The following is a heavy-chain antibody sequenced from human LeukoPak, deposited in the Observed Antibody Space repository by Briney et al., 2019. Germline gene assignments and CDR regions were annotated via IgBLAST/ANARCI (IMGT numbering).Heavy chain of an antibody. CDR1: GLSVSGNY. D-gene: IGHD4-17*01. V-gene: IGHV3-66*01. CDR3: TYGDYPLTY. Sequence: GGSLRLSCTASGLSVSGNYWHWVRQAPGKALEWVSIIYSDGKTLYTKSVKGRFTFSRDKSKNTFYLQMNSLRAEDTAVYFCTYGDYPLTYWGQGTLVTVSS. CDR2: IYSDGKT. J-gene: IGHJ4*02.